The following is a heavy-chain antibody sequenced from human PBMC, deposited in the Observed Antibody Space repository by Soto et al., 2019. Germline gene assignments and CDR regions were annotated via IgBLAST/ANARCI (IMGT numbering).Heavy chain of an antibody. Sequence: SLRLSCAASGCTFKHYAMHWVSQVPGKGLEWVSGIHWNSGTTGYAESVRGRFTISRDNAKNSLYLQMNSLRGEDTALYYCAKTTGRTGWDHFDSWGQGTLVTVSS. CDR2: IHWNSGTT. D-gene: IGHD3-10*01. J-gene: IGHJ4*02. CDR1: GCTFKHYA. V-gene: IGHV3-9*01. CDR3: AKTTGRTGWDHFDS.